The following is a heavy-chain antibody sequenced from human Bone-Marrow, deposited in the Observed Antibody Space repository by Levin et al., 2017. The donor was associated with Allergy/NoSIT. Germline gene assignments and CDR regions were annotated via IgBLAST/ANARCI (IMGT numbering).Heavy chain of an antibody. CDR1: GDTFSSYD. CDR2: MNPKSGNT. V-gene: IGHV1-8*01. J-gene: IGHJ5*02. CDR3: ATGQGHLVGPP. D-gene: IGHD6-6*01. Sequence: GESLKISCKASGDTFSSYDINWVRQASGQGLEWMGWMNPKSGNTVYAQKFQGRVTITRNTSISTAYMDLSSLRSDDTAVYYCATGQGHLVGPPWGQGTLVTVSS.